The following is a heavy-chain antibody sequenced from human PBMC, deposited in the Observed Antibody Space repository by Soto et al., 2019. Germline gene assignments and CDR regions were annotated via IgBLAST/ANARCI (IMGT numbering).Heavy chain of an antibody. D-gene: IGHD2-15*01. CDR1: GYTFTRYT. CDR3: ARGIATGQLDP. V-gene: IGHV1-3*01. J-gene: IGHJ5*02. Sequence: ASVKVSCKASGYTFTRYTMNWVRQAPGQRLEWVGWINPDNGNTKSSQKFQDRVIITRDTSASTAYMDLSSLRSEDTAVYYCARGIATGQLDPWGQGTLVTVSS. CDR2: INPDNGNT.